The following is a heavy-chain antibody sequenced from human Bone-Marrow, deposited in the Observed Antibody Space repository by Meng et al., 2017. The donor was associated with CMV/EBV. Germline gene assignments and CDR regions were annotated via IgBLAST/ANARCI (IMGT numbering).Heavy chain of an antibody. Sequence: ASVKVSCKTSGYTFTSFDINWVRQAPGQGLEWMGWINPNSGGTNYAQKFQGRVTMTRDTSISTAYMELSRLRSDDTAVYYCARDSYCSSTSCYDWFDPWGQGTLVTVSS. D-gene: IGHD2-2*01. CDR3: ARDSYCSSTSCYDWFDP. J-gene: IGHJ5*02. CDR2: INPNSGGT. CDR1: GYTFTSFD. V-gene: IGHV1-2*02.